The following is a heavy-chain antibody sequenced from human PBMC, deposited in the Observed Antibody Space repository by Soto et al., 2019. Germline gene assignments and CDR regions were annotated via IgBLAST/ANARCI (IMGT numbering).Heavy chain of an antibody. CDR3: ARHGFGPLHGLVDV. J-gene: IGHJ6*02. D-gene: IGHD3-10*01. CDR2: INYDGYS. V-gene: IGHV4-59*08. Sequence: QVQLQESGPGLVKPSETLSLTCTVSGGSITNYYCSWFRQPPGKGLEWIGYINYDGYSAYNLSLKRPVPLSMDASKSQFSLMLESVTATDTGVYYCARHGFGPLHGLVDVWGPGTTVIVSS. CDR1: GGSITNYY.